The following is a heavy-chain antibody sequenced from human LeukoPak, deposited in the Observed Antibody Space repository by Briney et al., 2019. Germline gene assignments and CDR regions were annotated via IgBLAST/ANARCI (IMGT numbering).Heavy chain of an antibody. D-gene: IGHD3-16*02. J-gene: IGHJ6*02. CDR3: ARSTVIEAVTHGMDV. CDR1: GDSVSSNSGA. V-gene: IGHV6-1*01. CDR2: TYYRSKWYS. Sequence: SQTLSLTCALSGDSVSSNSGAWNWVRQSPSRGLEWLGRTYYRSKWYSDYAVSVETRITINPDTSKNHFSLQMNSVTPEDTAVYYCARSTVIEAVTHGMDVWGQGTTVTVSS.